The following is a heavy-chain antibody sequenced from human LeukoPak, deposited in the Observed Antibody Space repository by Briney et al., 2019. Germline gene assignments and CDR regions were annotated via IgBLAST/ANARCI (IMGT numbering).Heavy chain of an antibody. CDR1: GYTFTSYG. Sequence: ASXKVSCKASGYTFTSYGISWVRQAPGQGLEWMGWISAYNGNTNYAQKLQGRVTITTDTSTSTAYMELRSLRSDDTAVYYCAREDDYGDGGDYWGQGTLVTVSS. V-gene: IGHV1-18*01. CDR3: AREDDYGDGGDY. D-gene: IGHD4-17*01. J-gene: IGHJ4*02. CDR2: ISAYNGNT.